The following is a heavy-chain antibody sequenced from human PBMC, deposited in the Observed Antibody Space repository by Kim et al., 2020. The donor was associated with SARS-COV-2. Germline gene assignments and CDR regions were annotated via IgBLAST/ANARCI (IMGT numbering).Heavy chain of an antibody. CDR1: GYTFTSYG. Sequence: ASVKVSCKASGYTFTSYGISWVRQAPGQGLEWMGWISAYNGNTNYAQKLQGRVTMTTDTSTSTAYMELRSLRSDDTAVYYCARDPRSSGVNWFDPWGQGTLVTVSS. J-gene: IGHJ5*02. V-gene: IGHV1-18*01. D-gene: IGHD2-15*01. CDR3: ARDPRSSGVNWFDP. CDR2: ISAYNGNT.